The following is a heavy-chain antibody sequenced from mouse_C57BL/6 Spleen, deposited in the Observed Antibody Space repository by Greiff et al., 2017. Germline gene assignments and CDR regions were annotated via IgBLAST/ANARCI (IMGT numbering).Heavy chain of an antibody. J-gene: IGHJ2*01. Sequence: QVQLQQPGAELVKPGASVKMSCKASGYTFTSYWITWVKPRPGQGLEWIGDIYPGSGSTNYNEKFKSKATLTVDTSSSTAYMQLSSLTSEDSAVYYCARRGITTVVAPYFDYWGQGTTLTVSS. CDR2: IYPGSGST. D-gene: IGHD1-1*01. V-gene: IGHV1-55*01. CDR1: GYTFTSYW. CDR3: ARRGITTVVAPYFDY.